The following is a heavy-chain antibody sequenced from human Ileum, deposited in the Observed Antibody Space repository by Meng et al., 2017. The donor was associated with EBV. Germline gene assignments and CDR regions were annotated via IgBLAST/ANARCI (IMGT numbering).Heavy chain of an antibody. CDR1: VASYSRSGW. Sequence: QLHSSGPGPGNPSGTLSLTCACTVASYSRSGWCIWVGQPPGKGLEWIGEIYRGGGTNYNASLKSRVTISVDTSKNHFSLKLNSMTAADTAVYYCARVRVIPAAIGFDYWGQGTLVTVSS. CDR3: ARVRVIPAAIGFDY. J-gene: IGHJ4*02. CDR2: IYRGGGT. D-gene: IGHD2-2*02. V-gene: IGHV4-4*02.